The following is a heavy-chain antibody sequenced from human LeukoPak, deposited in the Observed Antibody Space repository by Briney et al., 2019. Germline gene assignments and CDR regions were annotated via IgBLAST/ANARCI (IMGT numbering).Heavy chain of an antibody. CDR2: IKQDGSEK. Sequence: GGSLRLSCAASGFTFSSYWMSWVRQAPGKGLEWVANIKQDGSEKYYVDSVKGRFTISRDNAKNSLYLQMNSLRAEDTAVYYCARNYDSPRGHAFDIWGQGTMVTVSS. J-gene: IGHJ3*02. CDR1: GFTFSSYW. CDR3: ARNYDSPRGHAFDI. D-gene: IGHD3-22*01. V-gene: IGHV3-7*01.